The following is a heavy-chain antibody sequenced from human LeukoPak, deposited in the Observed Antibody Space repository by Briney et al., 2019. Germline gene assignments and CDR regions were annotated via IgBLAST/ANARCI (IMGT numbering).Heavy chain of an antibody. D-gene: IGHD3-22*01. V-gene: IGHV3-7*01. CDR1: GFTFSSYW. CDR3: ARAGDCYDSSGYFYH. J-gene: IGHJ4*02. CDR2: IKQDGSEK. Sequence: GGSLRLSCAASGFTFSSYWMSWVRQAPGKGLEWVANIKQDGSEKYYVDSVKGRFTISRDNAKNSLYLQMNSLRAEDTAVYYCARAGDCYDSSGYFYHWGQGTLVTVSS.